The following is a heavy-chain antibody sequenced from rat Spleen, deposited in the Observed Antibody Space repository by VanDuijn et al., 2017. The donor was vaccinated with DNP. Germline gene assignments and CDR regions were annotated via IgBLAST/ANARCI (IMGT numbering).Heavy chain of an antibody. Sequence: EVQLVESGGGLVQPGRSLKLSCAASGFTFSNYDMAWVRQAPTKGLEWVASISRSGATIYYRDSVKGRFTLSRDNAENTLYLQMDSLRSEDTATYYCATDRYWGQGVMVTVSS. CDR3: ATDRY. J-gene: IGHJ2*01. V-gene: IGHV5S13*01. CDR2: ISRSGATI. CDR1: GFTFSNYD.